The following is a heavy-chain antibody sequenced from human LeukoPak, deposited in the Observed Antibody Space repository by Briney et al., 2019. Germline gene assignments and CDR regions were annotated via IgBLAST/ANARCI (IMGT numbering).Heavy chain of an antibody. CDR1: GGSISSYY. CDR3: ARVVTTGSYFDY. V-gene: IGHV4-59*01. D-gene: IGHD4-17*01. J-gene: IGHJ4*02. Sequence: SETLSLTCTVSGGSISSYYWSWIRQPPGKGLEWIAYIYYSGSTNYNPSLRSRVTISVDTSKNQFSLKLSSVTAADTAVYYCARVVTTGSYFDYWGQGTLVTVSS. CDR2: IYYSGST.